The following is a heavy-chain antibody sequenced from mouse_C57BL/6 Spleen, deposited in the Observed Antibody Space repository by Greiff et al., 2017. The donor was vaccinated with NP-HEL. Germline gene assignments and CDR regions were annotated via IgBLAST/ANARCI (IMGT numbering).Heavy chain of an antibody. V-gene: IGHV5-9-1*02. CDR2: ISSGGDYI. D-gene: IGHD1-1*01. Sequence: EVNVVESGEGLVKPGGSLKLSCAASGFTFSSYAMSWVRQTPEKRLEWVAYISSGGDYIYYADTVKGRFTISRDNARNTLYLQMSSLKSEDTAMYYCTRENYGSSYGWCGDVWGTGTTVTDCS. CDR1: GFTFSSYA. J-gene: IGHJ1*03. CDR3: TRENYGSSYGWCGDV.